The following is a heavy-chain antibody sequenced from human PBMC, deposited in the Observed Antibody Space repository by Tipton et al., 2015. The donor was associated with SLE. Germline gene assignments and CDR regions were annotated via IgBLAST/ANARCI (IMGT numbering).Heavy chain of an antibody. CDR2: INWNGADI. CDR3: AKGERLVDGEFDS. V-gene: IGHV3-9*01. CDR1: GFTFDDYA. Sequence: SLRLSCAASGFTFDDYAMHWVRQTPGKGLEWVAGINWNGADIAYAESVKGQFTVSRDNAKNSLFLQMKSLRTEDSALYYCAKGERLVDGEFDSWALESLVADSP. D-gene: IGHD4-17*01. J-gene: IGHJ4*02.